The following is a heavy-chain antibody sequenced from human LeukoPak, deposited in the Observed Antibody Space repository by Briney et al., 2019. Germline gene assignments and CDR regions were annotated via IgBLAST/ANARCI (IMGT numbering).Heavy chain of an antibody. J-gene: IGHJ6*02. D-gene: IGHD3-3*01. CDR2: MNPNSGNT. CDR3: ARELAYRTIFGVVNRYYYYGMDV. Sequence: ASVKVSCKASGYTFTSYDINWVRQATGQGLEWMGWMNPNSGNTGYAQKFQGRVTMTRNTSISTAYMELSSLRSEDTAVYYCARELAYRTIFGVVNRYYYYGMDVWGQGTTVTVSS. V-gene: IGHV1-8*01. CDR1: GYTFTSYD.